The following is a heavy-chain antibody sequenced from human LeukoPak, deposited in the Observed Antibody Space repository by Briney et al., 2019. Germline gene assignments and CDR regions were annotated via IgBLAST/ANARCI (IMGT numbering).Heavy chain of an antibody. J-gene: IGHJ4*02. CDR2: ISYDGSNK. CDR1: GFTFSSYG. V-gene: IGHV3-30*18. Sequence: GGSLRLSCAASGFTFSSYGMHWVRQAPGKGLEWVAVISYDGSNKYYADSVKGRFTISRDNSKNTLYLQMNSLRAEDTAVYYCAKDKRRVGATAPVDYWGQGTLVTVSS. D-gene: IGHD1-26*01. CDR3: AKDKRRVGATAPVDY.